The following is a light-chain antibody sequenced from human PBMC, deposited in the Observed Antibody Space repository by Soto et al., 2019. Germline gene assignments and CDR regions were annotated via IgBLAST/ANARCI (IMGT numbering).Light chain of an antibody. J-gene: IGKJ5*01. CDR1: QSVSIY. CDR3: QQCSNWPTT. CDR2: DAS. V-gene: IGKV3-11*01. Sequence: EIALTQSPATLSLSPGERATLSCRASQSVSIYLAWYQQKPGQAPRLLSYDASNRATGIAARFSGSGSGTDFTLTISSLEAEDSAVYYWQQCSNWPTTFGQGTRLAIK.